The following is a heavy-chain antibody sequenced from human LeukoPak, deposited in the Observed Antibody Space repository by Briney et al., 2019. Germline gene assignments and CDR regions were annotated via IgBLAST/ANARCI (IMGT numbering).Heavy chain of an antibody. Sequence: GGSLRLSCAASGFSFTNYWMSWVRQAPGMGLEWVAIINQDGSERYYVDSVKGRFTVSRDSAKNSLYLQMNSLRVEDTAVYYCARDKITGASTNDCWGQGTLVTVSS. D-gene: IGHD1-14*01. CDR3: ARDKITGASTNDC. J-gene: IGHJ4*02. CDR1: GFSFTNYW. V-gene: IGHV3-7*01. CDR2: INQDGSER.